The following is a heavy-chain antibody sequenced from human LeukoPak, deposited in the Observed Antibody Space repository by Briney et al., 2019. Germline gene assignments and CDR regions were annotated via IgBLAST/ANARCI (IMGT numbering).Heavy chain of an antibody. V-gene: IGHV1-18*01. Sequence: ASVKVSCKASGYTFASYGISWVRQAPGQGLEWMGWISAYNGNTNYAQKLQGRVTMTTDTSTSTAYMELRSLRSDDTAVYYCARGDSWTNYYYGMDVWGQGTTVTVSS. D-gene: IGHD6-13*01. CDR1: GYTFASYG. CDR3: ARGDSWTNYYYGMDV. J-gene: IGHJ6*02. CDR2: ISAYNGNT.